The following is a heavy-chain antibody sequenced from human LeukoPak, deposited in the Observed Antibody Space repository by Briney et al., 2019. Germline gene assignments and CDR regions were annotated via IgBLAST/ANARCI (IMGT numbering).Heavy chain of an antibody. D-gene: IGHD1-26*01. CDR2: RNGGNT. CDR3: AATYSGNWEFDY. Sequence: GGSPRLSCAASGFTFDDYAMSWVRQAPGKGLEWVSGRNGGNTGSADSVKGRFTISRDNAKNSLYLQMNSLRAEDTALYYCAATYSGNWEFDYWGQGTLVTVSS. CDR1: GFTFDDYA. J-gene: IGHJ4*02. V-gene: IGHV3-20*04.